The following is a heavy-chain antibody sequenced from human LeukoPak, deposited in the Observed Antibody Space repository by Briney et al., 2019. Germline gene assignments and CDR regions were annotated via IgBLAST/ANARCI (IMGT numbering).Heavy chain of an antibody. CDR3: ARPNGDYGGGEFDY. Sequence: PGESLKISCKGSGFRFTSYWIGWVRPLPGKGLEWMGIIYPGDSDTIYSPSFQGQVTISADKSISTGYMQWSSLKASDTAMYYCARPNGDYGGGEFDYWGQGTLVTVSS. D-gene: IGHD4-17*01. V-gene: IGHV5-51*01. CDR1: GFRFTSYW. J-gene: IGHJ4*02. CDR2: IYPGDSDT.